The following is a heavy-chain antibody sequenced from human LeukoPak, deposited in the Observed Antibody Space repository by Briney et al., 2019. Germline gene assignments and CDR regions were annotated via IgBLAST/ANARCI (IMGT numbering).Heavy chain of an antibody. Sequence: HPGGSLRLSCAASGFTFNSYEMNWVRQAPGKGLQWVSYISSGGGTIYYADSVKGRFTISRDNAKNSLYLQMNSLRAEDTAVYYCARDAILAGDFDFWGPGTLVTVSS. CDR2: ISSGGGTI. CDR1: GFTFNSYE. D-gene: IGHD1-26*01. V-gene: IGHV3-48*03. J-gene: IGHJ4*02. CDR3: ARDAILAGDFDF.